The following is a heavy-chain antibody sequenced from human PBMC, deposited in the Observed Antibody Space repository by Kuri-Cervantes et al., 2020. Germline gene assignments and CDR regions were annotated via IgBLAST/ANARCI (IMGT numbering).Heavy chain of an antibody. J-gene: IGHJ4*02. D-gene: IGHD3/OR15-3a*01. CDR2: ISWNSGTI. CDR1: GFTFDDYA. CDR3: ATSYYFSTGYYNSPAPLFPF. V-gene: IGHV3-9*01. Sequence: SLKISCAASGFTFDDYAMHWVRQAPGKGLEWVSGISWNSGTIGYADSVKGRFTISRDNAKNSLFLQMNSLKPEDTAVYYCATSYYFSTGYYNSPAPLFPFWGQGTLVTVSS.